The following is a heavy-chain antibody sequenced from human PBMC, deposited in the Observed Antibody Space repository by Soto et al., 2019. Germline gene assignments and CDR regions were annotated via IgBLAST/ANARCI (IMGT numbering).Heavy chain of an antibody. CDR3: AREAPYRMEWSE. Sequence: SVKVSCKASGGTFSSYAISWVRQAPGQGLEWMGGIIPIFGTANYAQKFQGRVTITADESTSTAYMELSSLRSEDTAVCYCAREAPYRMEWSEWGQGTLVTVSS. CDR2: IIPIFGTA. J-gene: IGHJ4*02. D-gene: IGHD3-3*01. CDR1: GGTFSSYA. V-gene: IGHV1-69*13.